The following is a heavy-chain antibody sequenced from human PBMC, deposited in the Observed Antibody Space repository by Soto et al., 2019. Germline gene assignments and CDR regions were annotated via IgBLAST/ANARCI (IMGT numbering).Heavy chain of an antibody. CDR3: ARRPYGYCSSTSCYGFDP. Sequence: ASVKVSCKASGGTFSSYTISWVRQAPGQGLEWMGRIIPILGIANYAQKFQGRVTITADKSTSTAYMELSSLRSEDTAVYYCARRPYGYCSSTSCYGFDPWGQGTLVTVSS. CDR2: IIPILGIA. V-gene: IGHV1-69*02. D-gene: IGHD2-2*03. CDR1: GGTFSSYT. J-gene: IGHJ5*02.